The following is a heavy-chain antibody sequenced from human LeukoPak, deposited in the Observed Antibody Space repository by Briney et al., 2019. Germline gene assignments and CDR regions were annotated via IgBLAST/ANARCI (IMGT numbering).Heavy chain of an antibody. CDR1: GFSFNESY. Sequence: GGSLRLSCAASGFSFNESYMTWDRQAPGKGLEWVAYISGRGFSMYYADSVKGRFTISRDNARNSLYLNMSSLRADDTAVYYCARGKRRFDYWGQGTLVTVSS. CDR3: ARGKRRFDY. J-gene: IGHJ4*02. CDR2: ISGRGFSM. V-gene: IGHV3-11*01.